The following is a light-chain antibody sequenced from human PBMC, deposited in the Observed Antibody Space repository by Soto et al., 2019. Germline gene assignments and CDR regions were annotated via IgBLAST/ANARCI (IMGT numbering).Light chain of an antibody. J-gene: IGLJ2*01. Sequence: QSVLTQPPSVSEAPRQMVTISCFGSSSNIGNNAVNWYQQLPGKAPKLLIYYDDLLPSGVSDRFSGSKSGTSASLAISGLQSEDEADYYCAAWDDSLNGVVFGGGTKLTVL. CDR2: YDD. CDR3: AAWDDSLNGVV. V-gene: IGLV1-36*01. CDR1: SSNIGNNA.